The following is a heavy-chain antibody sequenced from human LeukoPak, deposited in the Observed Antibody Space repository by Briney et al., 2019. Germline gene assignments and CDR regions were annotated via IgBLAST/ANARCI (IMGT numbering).Heavy chain of an antibody. CDR3: ARTTMVRATYYRAA. J-gene: IGHJ6*03. CDR1: GGSISSYY. D-gene: IGHD3-10*01. V-gene: IGHV4-59*01. CDR2: IYYSGYT. Sequence: SETLSLTCTVSGGSISSYYWIWIRQPPGKGLEWIGCIYYSGYTNYKSSLKSRVTISVDTSKNQFSLKLSSVTAADTAVYYCARTTMVRATYYRAAWRKGTT.